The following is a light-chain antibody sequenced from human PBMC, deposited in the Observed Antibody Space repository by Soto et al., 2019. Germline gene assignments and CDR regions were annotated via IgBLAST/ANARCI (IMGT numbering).Light chain of an antibody. CDR1: SSNIGASYD. J-gene: IGLJ1*01. CDR3: QSYDGSLGCYV. Sequence: QSVLTQPPSVSGAPGQRVTISCTGSSSNIGASYDVHWYRQLPGTAPKVLIYGNNNRPSGVPDRFSGSKSGTSASLAITGLQAEDETDYYCQSYDGSLGCYVFGTGTKLTVL. CDR2: GNN. V-gene: IGLV1-40*01.